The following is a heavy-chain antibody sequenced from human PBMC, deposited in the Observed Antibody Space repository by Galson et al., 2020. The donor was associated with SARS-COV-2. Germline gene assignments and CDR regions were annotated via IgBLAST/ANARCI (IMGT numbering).Heavy chain of an antibody. J-gene: IGHJ6*02. CDR1: GFTFSSYS. D-gene: IGHD4-4*01. Sequence: GGSLRLSCTASGFTFSSYSMNWVRQAPGKGLEWVSSISSSSSYIYYADSVKGRFTISRDNAKNSLYLQMNSLRAEDTAVYYCARVIRYTVKLAGYYYGMDVWGQGTTVTVSS. CDR3: ARVIRYTVKLAGYYYGMDV. V-gene: IGHV3-21*01. CDR2: ISSSSSYI.